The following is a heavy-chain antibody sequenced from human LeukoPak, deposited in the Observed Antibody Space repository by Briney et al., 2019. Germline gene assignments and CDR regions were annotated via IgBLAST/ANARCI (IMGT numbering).Heavy chain of an antibody. Sequence: GGSLRLSCAASGFTFSTYAVSWVRQAPGKGLQWVSAISGSGGSTYYADSVKGRFTISRDNSKNTLYLQMNSLRAEDTAVYYCAKDESRSDYCSGGSCPVSFFYWGQGTLVTVSS. CDR2: ISGSGGST. V-gene: IGHV3-23*01. D-gene: IGHD2-15*01. CDR3: AKDESRSDYCSGGSCPVSFFY. J-gene: IGHJ4*02. CDR1: GFTFSTYA.